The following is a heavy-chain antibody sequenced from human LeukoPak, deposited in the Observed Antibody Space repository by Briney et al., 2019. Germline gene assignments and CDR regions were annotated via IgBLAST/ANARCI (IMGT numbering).Heavy chain of an antibody. D-gene: IGHD3-16*01. V-gene: IGHV3-21*01. CDR3: GRAFPPLRTSSAGDL. Sequence: PGGSLRLSCSASGFTFSDYDMNWVRQAPGKGLEWVSSISYLSSHVYYGDSVKGRFSISRDNAKNSLYLQMNSLGAEDTAIYYCGRAFPPLRTSSAGDLWGQGILGTVSS. CDR2: ISYLSSHV. J-gene: IGHJ4*02. CDR1: GFTFSDYD.